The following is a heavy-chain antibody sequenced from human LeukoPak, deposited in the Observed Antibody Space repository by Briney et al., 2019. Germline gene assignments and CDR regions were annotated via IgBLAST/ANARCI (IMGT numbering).Heavy chain of an antibody. CDR2: IYSGGST. V-gene: IGHV3-66*01. CDR1: GFTFSNAW. D-gene: IGHD3-10*01. J-gene: IGHJ4*02. CDR3: ARDKGFGELLFDY. Sequence: GGSLRLSCAASGFTFSNAWMSWVRQAPGKGLEWVSVIYSGGSTYYADSVKGRFTISRDNSKNTLYLQMNSLRAEDTAVYYCARDKGFGELLFDYWGQGTLVTVSS.